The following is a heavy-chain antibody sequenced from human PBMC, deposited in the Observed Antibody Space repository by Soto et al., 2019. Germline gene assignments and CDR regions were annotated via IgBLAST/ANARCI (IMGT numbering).Heavy chain of an antibody. J-gene: IGHJ6*03. Sequence: EVQLLESGGGLVQPGGSLRLSCAASGFNFSIYAMTWVRQAPGKGLEWVSTISPGGDSTYFADSVKGRVTISRDNSKNTLSLQMNSLRAEDTATYFCAKALGNPYYYYYMDVWGTGTTVTVSS. CDR1: GFNFSIYA. CDR2: ISPGGDST. CDR3: AKALGNPYYYYYMDV. V-gene: IGHV3-23*01. D-gene: IGHD1-1*01.